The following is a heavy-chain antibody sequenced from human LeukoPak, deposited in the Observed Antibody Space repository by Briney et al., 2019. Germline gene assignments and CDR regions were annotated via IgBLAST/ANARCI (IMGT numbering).Heavy chain of an antibody. CDR3: ASLGIAAAGTFVDY. J-gene: IGHJ4*02. Sequence: SQTLSLTCTVSGGSLSSGSYYWSWIRQPAGKGLEWIGRIYTSGSTNYNPSLKSRVTISVDTSKNQFSLKLSSVTAADTAVYYCASLGIAAAGTFVDYWGQGTLVTVSS. V-gene: IGHV4-61*02. D-gene: IGHD6-13*01. CDR1: GGSLSSGSYY. CDR2: IYTSGST.